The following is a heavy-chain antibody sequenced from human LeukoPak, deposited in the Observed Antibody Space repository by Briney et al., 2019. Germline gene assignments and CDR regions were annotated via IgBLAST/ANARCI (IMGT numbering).Heavy chain of an antibody. CDR3: ARNFVGSDSSDFDS. CDR2: IDEDGKTI. D-gene: IGHD1-26*01. Sequence: GGSLRLSCAASGFTFNSYWMHWVRQAPGKGLVWVSRIDEDGKTIDYADSVKGRFTISRDNAKDTLYLQMNSLRAEDTAIYYCARNFVGSDSSDFDSWGQGTLVTVSS. CDR1: GFTFNSYW. V-gene: IGHV3-74*01. J-gene: IGHJ4*02.